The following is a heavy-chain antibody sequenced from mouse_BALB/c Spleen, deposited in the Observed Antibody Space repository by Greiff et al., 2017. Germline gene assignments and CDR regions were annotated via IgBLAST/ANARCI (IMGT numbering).Heavy chain of an antibody. V-gene: IGHV2-4-1*01. J-gene: IGHJ4*01. CDR2: IWSGGST. Sequence: VKLVESGPGLVQPSQSLSITCTVSGFSLTSYGVHWVRQSPGKGLEWLGVIWSGGSTDYNAAFISRLSISKDNSKSQVFFKMNSLQADDTAIYYCARNAARALYYAMDYWGQGTSVTVSS. CDR1: GFSLTSYG. CDR3: ARNAARALYYAMDY. D-gene: IGHD3-1*01.